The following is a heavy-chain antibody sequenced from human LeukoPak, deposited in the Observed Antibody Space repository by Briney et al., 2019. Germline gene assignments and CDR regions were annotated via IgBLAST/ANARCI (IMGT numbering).Heavy chain of an antibody. Sequence: GESLKISCKASENSFTTSWIGWVRQMPGRGLEWMGIIYPGDSDTRYSPSFQGQVTIPADKSISTAYLQWSSLKASDTAMYYCANTRFKNLFDAFDIWGQGTMVTVSS. D-gene: IGHD1-14*01. J-gene: IGHJ3*02. CDR2: IYPGDSDT. V-gene: IGHV5-51*01. CDR1: ENSFTTSW. CDR3: ANTRFKNLFDAFDI.